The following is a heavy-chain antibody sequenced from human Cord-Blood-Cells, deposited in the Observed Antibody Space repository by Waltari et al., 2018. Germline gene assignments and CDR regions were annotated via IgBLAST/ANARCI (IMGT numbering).Heavy chain of an antibody. V-gene: IGHV4-34*01. CDR1: GGSFSGYS. CDR3: ARGQRYYYGDDPFDY. CDR2: INHSGST. J-gene: IGHJ4*02. Sequence: QVQLQQWGAGLLKPSETLSLTCAVYGGSFSGYSWSWIRQPPGKGLEWLGEINHSGSTNYNQSRTSRVTRSVETSKNHFSLKLSSVTAADTAVYYCARGQRYYYGDDPFDYWGQGTLVTVSS. D-gene: IGHD4-17*01.